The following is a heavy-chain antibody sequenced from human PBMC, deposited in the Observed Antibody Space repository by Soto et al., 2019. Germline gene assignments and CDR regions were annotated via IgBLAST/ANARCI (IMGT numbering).Heavy chain of an antibody. D-gene: IGHD3-16*01. CDR3: ASVTFGGIVLAH. CDR1: AASFSKYY. Sequence: PSETLSLTCTVSAASFSKYYWTWIRQPPGKGLEWIGYIYFNGNTKYNPSLEGRLTISIDTSKKKFSLKLTSVTAADAAVYYCASVTFGGIVLAHWGQGTLVTVSS. J-gene: IGHJ4*02. V-gene: IGHV4-59*01. CDR2: IYFNGNT.